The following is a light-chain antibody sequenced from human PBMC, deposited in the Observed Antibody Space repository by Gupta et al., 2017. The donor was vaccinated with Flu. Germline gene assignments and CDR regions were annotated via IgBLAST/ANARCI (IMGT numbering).Light chain of an antibody. V-gene: IGKV3-11*01. CDR2: DAS. CDR3: QQLRRYPLT. Sequence: EIVFTQSPATLSLSPGERATLSCRASQSVQYYLAWYQHKPGQPPKLLIYDASTRDSGVPARFSGSGSGTEFTLTISSLEPEDFAAYYCQQLRRYPLTFGEGTKVEI. CDR1: QSVQYY. J-gene: IGKJ1*01.